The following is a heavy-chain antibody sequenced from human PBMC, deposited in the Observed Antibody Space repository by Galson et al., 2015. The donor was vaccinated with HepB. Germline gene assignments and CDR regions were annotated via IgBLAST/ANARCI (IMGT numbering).Heavy chain of an antibody. V-gene: IGHV6-1*01. CDR3: ARVLRLRKGYKSPFDY. Sequence: CAISGDSVSSNSSLWNWIRQSPSRGLEWLGRTYYRSKWNTDYAVPVKSRISITSDTSKNHFSLQLNSVTPEDTAVYCCARVLRLRKGYKSPFDYWGQGTLVTVSS. J-gene: IGHJ4*02. CDR2: TYYRSKWNT. CDR1: GDSVSSNSSL. D-gene: IGHD5-24*01.